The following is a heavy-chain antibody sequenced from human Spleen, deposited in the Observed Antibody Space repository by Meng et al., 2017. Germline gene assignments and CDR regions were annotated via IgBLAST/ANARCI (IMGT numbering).Heavy chain of an antibody. CDR2: IYPGDSDT. CDR1: GFTFSSYG. CDR3: ARLNGDYTPYYFDY. J-gene: IGHJ4*02. D-gene: IGHD4-17*01. Sequence: GSLRLSCAASGFTFSSYGMHWVRQAPGKGLEWVGIIYPGDSDTRYSPSFQGQVTISADKSISTAYLQWSSLKASDTAMYYCARLNGDYTPYYFDYWGQGTLVTVSS. V-gene: IGHV5-51*01.